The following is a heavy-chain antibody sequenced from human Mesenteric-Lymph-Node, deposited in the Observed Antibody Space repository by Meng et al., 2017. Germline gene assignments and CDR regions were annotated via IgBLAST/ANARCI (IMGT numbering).Heavy chain of an antibody. D-gene: IGHD3-10*01. V-gene: IGHV3-48*03. Sequence: GGSLGLSCAASGFTFSSYEMNWVRQAPGKGLEWVSYISSSGSTIYYADSVKGRFTISRDNAKNSLYLQMNSLRAEDTAVYYCARDCARGGETYEWNYYYYYGMDVWGQGTTVTVSS. J-gene: IGHJ6*02. CDR3: ARDCARGGETYEWNYYYYYGMDV. CDR1: GFTFSSYE. CDR2: ISSSGSTI.